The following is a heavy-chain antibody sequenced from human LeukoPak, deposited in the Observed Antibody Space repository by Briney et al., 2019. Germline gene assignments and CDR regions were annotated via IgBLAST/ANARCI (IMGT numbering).Heavy chain of an antibody. CDR2: IHYSGST. D-gene: IGHD3-10*01. Sequence: SETLSLTCSVSGYSISSAYYWGWIRQPPGKGLEWIATIHYSGSTYYNPSLKSRVTISLDTSKNQFSLKLNSVAAADTAVYYCARLGSYYNGFDYWGQGTLVTVSS. V-gene: IGHV4-38-2*02. J-gene: IGHJ4*02. CDR1: GYSISSAYY. CDR3: ARLGSYYNGFDY.